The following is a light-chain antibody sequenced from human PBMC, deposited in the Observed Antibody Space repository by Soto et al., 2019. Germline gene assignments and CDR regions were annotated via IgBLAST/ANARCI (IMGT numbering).Light chain of an antibody. CDR3: QQYNSYST. J-gene: IGKJ1*01. CDR1: QSISSW. CDR2: DAS. Sequence: DLQMTQSPSTLSESVGDRVTITCRASQSISSWLAWYQQKPGKAPKLLIYDASSLESGVPSRFSGSGSGTEFTLTISSLQPDDFATYYCQQYNSYSTFGQGTKVDI. V-gene: IGKV1-5*01.